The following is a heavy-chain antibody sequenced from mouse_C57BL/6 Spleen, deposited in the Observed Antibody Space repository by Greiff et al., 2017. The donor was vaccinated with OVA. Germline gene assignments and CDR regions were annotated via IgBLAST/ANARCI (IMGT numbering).Heavy chain of an antibody. D-gene: IGHD2-4*01. V-gene: IGHV1-58*01. CDR2: IYIGNGCT. CDR3: ARCGDDDDFDD. J-gene: IGHJ2*01. CDR1: GYTFTSYG. Sequence: VHVKQSGAELVRPGSSVTMSCKTSGYTFTSYGINWVKQRPGQGLEWIGYIYIGNGCTEYNEKFKGQATLTSDTSSSTAYMHLSRLTSEASEIYCGARCGDDDDFDDWGKGTTLTVSS.